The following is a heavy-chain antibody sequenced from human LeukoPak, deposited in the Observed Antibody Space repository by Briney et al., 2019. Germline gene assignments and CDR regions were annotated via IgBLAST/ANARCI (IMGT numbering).Heavy chain of an antibody. CDR3: ACVGVVPAAIRSRRENSNWFDP. CDR2: ISSSSSYI. J-gene: IGHJ5*02. D-gene: IGHD2-2*02. Sequence: GGSLRLSCAASGFTFSSYSMNWVRQAPGKGLEWVSSISSSSSYIYYADSVKGRFTISRDNAKNSLYLQMNSLRAEDTAVYYCACVGVVPAAIRSRRENSNWFDPWGQGTLVTVSS. CDR1: GFTFSSYS. V-gene: IGHV3-21*01.